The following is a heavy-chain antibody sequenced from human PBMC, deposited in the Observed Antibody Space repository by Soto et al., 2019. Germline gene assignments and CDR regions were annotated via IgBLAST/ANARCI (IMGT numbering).Heavy chain of an antibody. CDR3: AREGEGWEIFENWFDP. D-gene: IGHD3-3*01. V-gene: IGHV1-8*01. CDR2: MNPNSGNT. CDR1: GYTFTSYD. J-gene: IGHJ5*02. Sequence: ASVKVSCKASGYTFTSYDINWVRQATGQGLEWMGWMNPNSGNTGYAQKFQGRVTMTRNTSISTAYMELSSLRSEDTAVYYCAREGEGWEIFENWFDPWGQGTLVTVSS.